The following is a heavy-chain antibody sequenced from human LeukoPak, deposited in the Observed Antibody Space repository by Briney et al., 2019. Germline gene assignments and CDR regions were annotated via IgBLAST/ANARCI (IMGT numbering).Heavy chain of an antibody. D-gene: IGHD4/OR15-4a*01. CDR1: GFTFSSYG. CDR2: ISGSGGST. CDR3: AKGATMVSGYYMDV. V-gene: IGHV3-23*01. Sequence: PGGSLRLSCAASGFTFSSYGMSWVRQAPGKGLEWVSAISGSGGSTYYADSVKGRFTISRDNSKNTLYLQMNSLRAEDTAVYYCAKGATMVSGYYMDVWGKGTTVTISS. J-gene: IGHJ6*03.